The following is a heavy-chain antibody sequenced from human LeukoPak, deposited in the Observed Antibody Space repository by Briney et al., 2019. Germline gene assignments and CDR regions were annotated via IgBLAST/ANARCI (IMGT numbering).Heavy chain of an antibody. CDR3: ARETGIGGAFDI. D-gene: IGHD7-27*01. CDR1: GDSISSSSSY. V-gene: IGHV4-39*01. J-gene: IGHJ3*02. CDR2: RYYRGST. Sequence: PSETLSLTCIVSGDSISSSSSYWGWIRQPPGKGLEWIGSRYYRGSTYYNPSLKSRVTISEDTSKNQLSLKLSSVTAADTAVYYCARETGIGGAFDIWGQGTMVTVSS.